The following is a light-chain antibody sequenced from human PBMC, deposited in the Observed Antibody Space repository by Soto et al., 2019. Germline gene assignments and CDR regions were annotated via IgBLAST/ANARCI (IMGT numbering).Light chain of an antibody. CDR3: CSYAGNNALV. Sequence: QSAMTQHASVSGSRGQSITISCTGTSSNVGSYNFVSWYRQYPGKAPELIIYEVSQRPSTFFNRFSGSKSGNTASLTISGLQSDDEADYYCCSYAGNNALVFGGGTKVTVL. CDR1: SSNVGSYNF. V-gene: IGLV2-23*02. CDR2: EVS. J-gene: IGLJ2*01.